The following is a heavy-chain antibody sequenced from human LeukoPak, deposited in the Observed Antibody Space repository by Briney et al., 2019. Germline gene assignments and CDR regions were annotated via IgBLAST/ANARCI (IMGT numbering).Heavy chain of an antibody. CDR2: IYTSGST. CDR3: ARQLRGNSYCYYYMDV. CDR1: GGSISSYY. V-gene: IGHV4-4*07. J-gene: IGHJ6*03. Sequence: SETLSLTCTVSGGSISSYYWSWIRRPAGKGLEWIGRIYTSGSTNYNPSLKSRVTMSEDTSKNQFSLKLSSVTAADTAVYYCARQLRGNSYCYYYMDVWGKGTTVTVSS. D-gene: IGHD4-23*01.